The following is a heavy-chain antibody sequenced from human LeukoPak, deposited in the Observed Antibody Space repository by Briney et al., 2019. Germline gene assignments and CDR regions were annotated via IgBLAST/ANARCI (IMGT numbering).Heavy chain of an antibody. V-gene: IGHV1-2*02. J-gene: IGHJ4*02. CDR1: GYTFTGYY. Sequence: GASVKVSCKASGYTFTGYYMHWVRQAPGQGLEWMGWINPNSGGTKYAQKFQGRVTMTRDTSISTAYMELSRLRSDDTAVYYCARGARPNSGYSYWGQGTLVTVSS. CDR3: ARGARPNSGYSY. D-gene: IGHD5-18*01. CDR2: INPNSGGT.